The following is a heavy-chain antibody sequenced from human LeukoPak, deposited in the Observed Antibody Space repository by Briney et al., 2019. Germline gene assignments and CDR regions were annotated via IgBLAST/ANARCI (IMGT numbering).Heavy chain of an antibody. CDR2: IYSGGSS. Sequence: GGSLRISCAASGFTVSSIYMSWVRQAPGKGLEWVSVIYSGGSSYYADSVKGRFTISRDNSKNTVYLQMNSLRVEDTAVYYCARGMGGYGGYDYWGQGTLVTVSS. J-gene: IGHJ4*02. V-gene: IGHV3-66*01. D-gene: IGHD5-12*01. CDR3: ARGMGGYGGYDY. CDR1: GFTVSSIY.